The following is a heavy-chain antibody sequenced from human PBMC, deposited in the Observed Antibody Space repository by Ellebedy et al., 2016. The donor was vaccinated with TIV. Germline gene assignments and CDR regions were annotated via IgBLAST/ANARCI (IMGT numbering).Heavy chain of an antibody. J-gene: IGHJ4*02. Sequence: GESLKISCAASGFTFSNNYMSWVRQAPGKGLEWVANIKQDGSEKYYVDSVKGRFIISRDNARNSLYLQMNSLRAEDTAVYYCARYSSAWKDWGQGTLVTVSS. CDR2: IKQDGSEK. V-gene: IGHV3-7*03. CDR3: ARYSSAWKD. CDR1: GFTFSNNY. D-gene: IGHD6-19*01.